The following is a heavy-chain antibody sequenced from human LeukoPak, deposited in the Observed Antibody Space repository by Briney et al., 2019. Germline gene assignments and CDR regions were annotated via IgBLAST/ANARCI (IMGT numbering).Heavy chain of an antibody. Sequence: GGSLRLSCAASGFTFSSYWMSWVRQAPGKGLEWVANIKQDGSEKYYVDSVKGRFTISRDNAENSLYLQMNSLRAEDTAVYYCARVNPGGSSWYSYYYMDVWGKGTTVTVSS. CDR2: IKQDGSEK. CDR1: GFTFSSYW. CDR3: ARVNPGGSSWYSYYYMDV. J-gene: IGHJ6*03. V-gene: IGHV3-7*01. D-gene: IGHD6-13*01.